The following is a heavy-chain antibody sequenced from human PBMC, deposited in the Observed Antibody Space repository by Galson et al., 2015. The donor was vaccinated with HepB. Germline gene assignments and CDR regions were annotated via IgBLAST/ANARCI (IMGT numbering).Heavy chain of an antibody. D-gene: IGHD6-13*01. Sequence: SLRLSCAASGFTFSSYWMHWARQAPGKGLVWVSRINSDGSSTSYADSVKGRFTISRDNAKNTLYLQMISLRAEDTAVYYCAREAPLAAAGSGAFDIWGQGTMVTVSS. V-gene: IGHV3-74*01. J-gene: IGHJ3*02. CDR3: AREAPLAAAGSGAFDI. CDR2: INSDGSST. CDR1: GFTFSSYW.